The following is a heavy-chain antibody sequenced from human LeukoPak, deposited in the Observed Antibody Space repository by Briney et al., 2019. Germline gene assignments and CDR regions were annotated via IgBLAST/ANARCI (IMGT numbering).Heavy chain of an antibody. V-gene: IGHV4-31*03. CDR3: ARDPGKDGYNYSFDY. D-gene: IGHD5-24*01. CDR1: GGSISSGGYY. J-gene: IGHJ4*02. Sequence: SETLSLTCTVSGGSISSGGYYWSRIRQHPVQGLEWVGYIDYSGSTYYNPSLKSRLTISMDTSKNQFSLRLSSVTAADTAVYYCARDPGKDGYNYSFDYWGQGTLVTVSS. CDR2: IDYSGST.